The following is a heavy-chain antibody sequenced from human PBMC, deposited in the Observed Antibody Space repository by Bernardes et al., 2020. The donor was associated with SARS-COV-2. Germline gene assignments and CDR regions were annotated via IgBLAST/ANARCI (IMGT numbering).Heavy chain of an antibody. CDR1: GFTFSSYG. D-gene: IGHD3-22*01. CDR2: IWYDGSNN. CDR3: ARDYYDSTGYLHWYFDL. Sequence: AGSLRLSCAASGFTFSSYGMHWVRHAPPKGLERVSVIWYDGSNNYYADPVKDRFTISRDNSKNTLYLQINSLRAEDTAVYYCARDYYDSTGYLHWYFDLWGRGTLVTVSS. V-gene: IGHV3-33*01. J-gene: IGHJ2*01.